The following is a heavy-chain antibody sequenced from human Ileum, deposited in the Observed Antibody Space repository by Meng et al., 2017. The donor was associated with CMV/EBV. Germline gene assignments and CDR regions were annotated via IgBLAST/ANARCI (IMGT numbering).Heavy chain of an antibody. Sequence: NSGGFYCSWIRQHPGKGLEWIGYIYYSGSAYYNPSLKSRVTISVDTSKKQFSLRLRSVTAADTAVYYCARVRYCSKVSCPLDGAFEIWGQGTMVTVSS. CDR1: NSGGFY. J-gene: IGHJ3*02. CDR2: IYYSGSA. CDR3: ARVRYCSKVSCPLDGAFEI. V-gene: IGHV4-31*02. D-gene: IGHD2-2*01.